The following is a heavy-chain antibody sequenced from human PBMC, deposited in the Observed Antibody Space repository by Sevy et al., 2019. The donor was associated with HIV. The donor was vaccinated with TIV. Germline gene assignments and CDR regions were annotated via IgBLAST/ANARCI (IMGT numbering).Heavy chain of an antibody. CDR3: ARVTGTRYYYMDV. CDR2: IYTSGST. D-gene: IGHD1-20*01. J-gene: IGHJ6*03. Sequence: SETLSLTCTVSGGSISSYYWSWIRQPAGKGLEWIGGIYTSGSTNYNPSLRSRATMSVDTSKNQFSLMLSFVTAADTAVYYCARVTGTRYYYMDVWGKGTTVTVSS. CDR1: GGSISSYY. V-gene: IGHV4-4*07.